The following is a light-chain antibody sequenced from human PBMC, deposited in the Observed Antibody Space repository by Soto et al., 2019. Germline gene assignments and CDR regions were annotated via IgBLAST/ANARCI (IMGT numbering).Light chain of an antibody. CDR3: QQYHNWPRT. Sequence: EIVMTQSPATLSVSPGERATLSCRASQSVSSNLAWYQQKPGQAPRLLIYGASTRATGIPARFSGSGSGTEFTLTISSLQSEDFSVYYCQQYHNWPRTFGPGTNLDIK. V-gene: IGKV3-15*01. J-gene: IGKJ3*01. CDR2: GAS. CDR1: QSVSSN.